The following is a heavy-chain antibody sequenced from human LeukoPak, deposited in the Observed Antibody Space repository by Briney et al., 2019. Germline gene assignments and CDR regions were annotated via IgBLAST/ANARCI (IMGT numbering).Heavy chain of an antibody. Sequence: PSQTLSLTCTVSGGSISSGGYYWSWIRQHPGKGLEWIGYIYYSGSTYYNPSLKSRVTISVDTSKNQFSLKLSSVTAADTAVYYCASSDYGDYGAFDIWGQGIMVTVSS. CDR3: ASSDYGDYGAFDI. V-gene: IGHV4-31*03. J-gene: IGHJ3*02. CDR1: GGSISSGGYY. D-gene: IGHD4-17*01. CDR2: IYYSGST.